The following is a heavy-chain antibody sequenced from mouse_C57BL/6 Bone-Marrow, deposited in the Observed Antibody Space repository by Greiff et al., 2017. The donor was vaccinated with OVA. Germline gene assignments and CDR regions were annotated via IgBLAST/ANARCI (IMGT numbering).Heavy chain of an antibody. CDR3: ARSYYGSSYEWYFDV. Sequence: EVQGVESGGGLVQPGGSLSLSCAASGFTFTDYYMSWVRQPPGKALEWLGFIRNKANGYTTEYSASVKGRFTISRDNSQSILYLQMNALRAEDSATYYCARSYYGSSYEWYFDVWGTGTTVTVSS. V-gene: IGHV7-3*01. CDR1: GFTFTDYY. D-gene: IGHD1-1*01. CDR2: IRNKANGYTT. J-gene: IGHJ1*03.